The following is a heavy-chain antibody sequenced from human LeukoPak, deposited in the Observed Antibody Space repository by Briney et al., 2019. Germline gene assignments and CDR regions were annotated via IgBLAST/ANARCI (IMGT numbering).Heavy chain of an antibody. Sequence: PGVSLRLSCAASGFTLSSYWMSWVRQAPGKGLEWVANIKQDGSEKYYVDSVKGRFTISRDNAKNSLYLQMNSLRAEDTAVYYCARDPLWFGGWYFDYWGQGTLVTVSS. V-gene: IGHV3-7*03. CDR3: ARDPLWFGGWYFDY. J-gene: IGHJ4*02. CDR2: IKQDGSEK. D-gene: IGHD3-10*01. CDR1: GFTLSSYW.